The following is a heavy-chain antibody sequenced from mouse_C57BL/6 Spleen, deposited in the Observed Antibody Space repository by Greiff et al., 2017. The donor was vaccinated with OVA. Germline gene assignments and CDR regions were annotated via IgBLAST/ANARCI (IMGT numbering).Heavy chain of an antibody. Sequence: EVMLVESGGGLVQPKGSLKLSCAASGFSFNTYAMNWVRQAPGKGLEWVARIRSKSNNYATYYADSVKDRFTISRDDSESMLYLQMNNLKTEDTAMYYCVRGGGYGNYNYYAMDYWGQGTSVTVSS. CDR2: IRSKSNNYAT. CDR1: GFSFNTYA. V-gene: IGHV10-1*01. D-gene: IGHD2-10*02. CDR3: VRGGGYGNYNYYAMDY. J-gene: IGHJ4*01.